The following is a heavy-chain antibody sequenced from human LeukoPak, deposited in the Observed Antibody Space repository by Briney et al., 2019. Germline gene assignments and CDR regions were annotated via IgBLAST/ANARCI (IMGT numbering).Heavy chain of an antibody. V-gene: IGHV3-23*01. D-gene: IGHD3-22*01. CDR2: ISDSGGST. Sequence: PGGSLRLSCTASGFTFSSYAMSWVRQAPGKGLEWVSVISDSGGSTYYADSVKGRFTISRDNSKKMLYLQMNSLRAEDTAVYYCAIDESSGYYYFDYWGQEPWSPSPQ. CDR1: GFTFSSYA. J-gene: IGHJ4*01. CDR3: AIDESSGYYYFDY.